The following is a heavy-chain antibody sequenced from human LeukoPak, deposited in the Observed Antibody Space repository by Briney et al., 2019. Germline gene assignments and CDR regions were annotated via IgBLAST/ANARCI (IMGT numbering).Heavy chain of an antibody. CDR2: IRSKAYGGTT. Sequence: TGGSLRLSCTASGFTFGDYAMSWFRQAPGKGLEWVGFIRSKAYGGTTEYAASVKGRFTISRDDSKSIAYLQMNSLKTEDTAVYYCTRDEGARYYYRSGSYYVFDYWGQGTLVTVSS. J-gene: IGHJ4*02. CDR1: GFTFGDYA. D-gene: IGHD3-10*01. V-gene: IGHV3-49*03. CDR3: TRDEGARYYYRSGSYYVFDY.